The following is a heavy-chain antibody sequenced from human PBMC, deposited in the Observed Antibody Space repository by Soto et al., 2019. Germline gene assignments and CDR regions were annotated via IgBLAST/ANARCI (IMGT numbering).Heavy chain of an antibody. CDR3: ARESEDLTSNFDY. CDR2: ISSTTNYI. V-gene: IGHV3-21*06. CDR1: GFTFTRYS. Sequence: GGSLRLSCAASGFTFTRYSMNWVRQAPGKGLEWVSSISSTTNYIYYGDSMKGRFTISRDNAKNSLYLEMNSLRAEDTAVYYCARESEDLTSNFDYWGQGTPVTVSS. J-gene: IGHJ4*02.